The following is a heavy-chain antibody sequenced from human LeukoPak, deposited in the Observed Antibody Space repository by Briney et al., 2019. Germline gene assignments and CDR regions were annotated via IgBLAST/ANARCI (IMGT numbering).Heavy chain of an antibody. CDR1: GGSISSATSY. CDR3: ARESKGVYGSGSYYNSYYFDY. CDR2: ISTSGST. Sequence: SETLSLTCTVSGGSISSATSYCSWIRQPAGKGLEWIGRISTSGSTNYNASLKSRVTISVDMSKNQFSLKLFSVTDADTAVYYCARESKGVYGSGSYYNSYYFDYWGQGTLVTVSS. D-gene: IGHD3-10*01. J-gene: IGHJ4*02. V-gene: IGHV4-61*02.